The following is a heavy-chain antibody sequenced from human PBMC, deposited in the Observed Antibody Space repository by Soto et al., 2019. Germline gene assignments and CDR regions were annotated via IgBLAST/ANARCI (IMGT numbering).Heavy chain of an antibody. CDR1: GYTFTLYG. J-gene: IGHJ4*02. CDR3: ARDRGPFLLGALASFDFDF. CDR2: INTYNGNT. V-gene: IGHV1-18*01. Sequence: QVQLVQSGTEVKKPGASVKVSCKASGYTFTLYGVSWVQQAPGQGLEWMGRINTYNGNTNYAQKLQDRVTMTTDTSTSTVYMELRSLKSDDTAVYYCARDRGPFLLGALASFDFDFWGQGTLVSVSS. D-gene: IGHD1-26*01.